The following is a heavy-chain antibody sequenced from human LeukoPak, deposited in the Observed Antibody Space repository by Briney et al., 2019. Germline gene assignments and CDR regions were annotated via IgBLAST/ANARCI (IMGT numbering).Heavy chain of an antibody. V-gene: IGHV4-39*01. D-gene: IGHD3-3*01. CDR3: QSRFLEWLLDY. CDR1: GDSIRSNNYY. Sequence: PSETLSLTCTVSGDSIRSNNYYWGWIRQPPGKGPEWIGSIYDTGSTFYNPSLKSRVIISVDTSKNQFSLKLSSVTAADTAVYYCQSRFLEWLLDYWGQGTLVTVSS. J-gene: IGHJ4*02. CDR2: IYDTGST.